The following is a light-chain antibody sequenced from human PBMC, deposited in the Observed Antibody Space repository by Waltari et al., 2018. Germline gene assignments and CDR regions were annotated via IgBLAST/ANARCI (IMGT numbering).Light chain of an antibody. Sequence: IRMTQSPSSFSASTGARVTITCRASQNIISYLAWYQQKPGKAPNLLIYATSSVQSGVPSRFSGSGSGTDFTLTISYLQSEDFATYYCQQYYNYPPTFGQGTKVEI. J-gene: IGKJ1*01. CDR2: ATS. V-gene: IGKV1-8*01. CDR1: QNIISY. CDR3: QQYYNYPPT.